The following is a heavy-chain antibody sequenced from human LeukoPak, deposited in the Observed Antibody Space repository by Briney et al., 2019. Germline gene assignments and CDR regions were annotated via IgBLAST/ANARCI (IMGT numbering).Heavy chain of an antibody. D-gene: IGHD3-10*01. Sequence: GTLSLTCAVSGGSISSSNWWSWVRQPPGKGLEWIGEIYHSGSTNYNPSLKSRVTISVDKSKNQFSLKLSSVTAADTAIYFCARFNYYVSGSDYLNWSDPWGQGPLVTVPS. CDR3: ARFNYYVSGSDYLNWSDP. J-gene: IGHJ5*02. CDR1: GGSISSSNW. CDR2: IYHSGST. V-gene: IGHV4-4*01.